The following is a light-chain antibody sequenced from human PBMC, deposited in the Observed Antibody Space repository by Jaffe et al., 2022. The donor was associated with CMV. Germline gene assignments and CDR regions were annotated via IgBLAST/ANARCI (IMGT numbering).Light chain of an antibody. CDR1: KLGDKY. J-gene: IGLJ2*01. CDR3: QAWDSSTERVV. V-gene: IGLV3-1*01. CDR2: QDN. Sequence: SYELTQPPSVSVSPGQTASITCSGDKLGDKYACWYQQKPGQSPVLVIYQDNKRPSGIPERFSGSNSGNTATLTISGTQAMDEADYYCQAWDSSTERVVFGGGTKLTVL.